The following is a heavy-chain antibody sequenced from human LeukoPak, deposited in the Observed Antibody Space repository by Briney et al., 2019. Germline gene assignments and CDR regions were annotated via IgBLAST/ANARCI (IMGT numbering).Heavy chain of an antibody. V-gene: IGHV4-59*01. CDR3: ARVYCSSTSCYNFDY. CDR1: GGSISSYY. J-gene: IGHJ4*02. Sequence: PSETLSLTCTVSGGSISSYYWSWIRQPPGKGLEWIGYIYYSGSTNYNPSLKSRVTISVDTSKNQFSLKLSSVTAADTAVYYCARVYCSSTSCYNFDYWGQGTLVTVSS. CDR2: IYYSGST. D-gene: IGHD2-2*01.